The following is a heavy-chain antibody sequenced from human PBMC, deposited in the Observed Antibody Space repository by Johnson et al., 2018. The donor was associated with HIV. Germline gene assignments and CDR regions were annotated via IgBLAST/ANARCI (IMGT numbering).Heavy chain of an antibody. Sequence: QVQLVESRGVLVQPGGSLRLSCAATGFTFSSYAMHWVRQAPGKGLEWVAVISYDGSNKYYADSVKGRFTISRDNSKNTLYLQMNSLRAEDTAVYYCARETRVWYNWNDGSRAFDIWGQGTKVTVSA. J-gene: IGHJ3*02. D-gene: IGHD1-1*01. V-gene: IGHV3-30-3*01. CDR2: ISYDGSNK. CDR1: GFTFSSYA. CDR3: ARETRVWYNWNDGSRAFDI.